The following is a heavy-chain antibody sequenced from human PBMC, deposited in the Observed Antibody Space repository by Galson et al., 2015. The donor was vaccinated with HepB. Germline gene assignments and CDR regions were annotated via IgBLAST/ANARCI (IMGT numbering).Heavy chain of an antibody. CDR1: GGTFDDYV. V-gene: IGHV1-69*13. Sequence: SVKVSCKASGGTFDDYVINWVRQAPGQGLEWMGGIIPAFRTTNYAQKFQGRVTITADASRSTVYMELSSLRSEDTAVYYCAREFKGHCTKTNCYGRTDDWGRGTLVTVS. CDR3: AREFKGHCTKTNCYGRTDD. J-gene: IGHJ4*02. CDR2: IIPAFRTT. D-gene: IGHD2-8*01.